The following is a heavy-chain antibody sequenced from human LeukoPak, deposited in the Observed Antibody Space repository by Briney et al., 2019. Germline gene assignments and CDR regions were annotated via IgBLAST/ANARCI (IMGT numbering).Heavy chain of an antibody. D-gene: IGHD5-18*01. CDR1: GFTFSNYA. V-gene: IGHV3-30*04. CDR3: ARDYIKGGYSYGADY. CDR2: ISYDGSNK. Sequence: GGSLRLSCAASGFTFSNYAMHWVRQAPGKGLEWVTVISYDGSNKYYADSVKGRFTISRDNSKNTLYLQVNSLRPEDTAVYYCARDYIKGGYSYGADYWGQGTLVTVSS. J-gene: IGHJ4*02.